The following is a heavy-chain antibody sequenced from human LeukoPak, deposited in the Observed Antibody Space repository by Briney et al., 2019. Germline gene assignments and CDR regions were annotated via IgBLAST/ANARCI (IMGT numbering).Heavy chain of an antibody. J-gene: IGHJ4*02. CDR2: INHSGST. V-gene: IGHV4-34*01. CDR1: GGSFSGYY. Sequence: PSETLSLTCAVYGGSFSGYYWSWIRQPPGKGLEWIGEINHSGSTNYNPSLKSRVTISVDTSKNQFSLKLSSVTAADTAVYYCARRWRGYSYDPFDYWGQGTLVTVSS. CDR3: ARRWRGYSYDPFDY. D-gene: IGHD5-18*01.